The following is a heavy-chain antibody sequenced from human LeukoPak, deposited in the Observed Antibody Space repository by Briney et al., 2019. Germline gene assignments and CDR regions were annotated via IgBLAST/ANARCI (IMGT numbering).Heavy chain of an antibody. J-gene: IGHJ4*02. V-gene: IGHV3-23*01. Sequence: GGSLRLSCAASGFTFSSYAMSWVRQAPGKGLEWVSAITGSGGSTYHADSVKDRFTISRDNSKNTLYLQMNSLRAEDTAGYYCAKGSSGSRPYYFDYWGQGALVTVSS. CDR1: GFTFSSYA. CDR3: AKGSSGSRPYYFDY. CDR2: ITGSGGST. D-gene: IGHD6-25*01.